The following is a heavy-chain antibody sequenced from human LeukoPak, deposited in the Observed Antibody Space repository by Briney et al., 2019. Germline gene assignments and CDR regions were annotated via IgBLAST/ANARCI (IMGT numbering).Heavy chain of an antibody. V-gene: IGHV5-51*01. CDR3: VRHIAPGYNSGWYFDY. D-gene: IGHD5-12*01. J-gene: IGHJ4*02. CDR1: GYTFTNYW. CDR2: IYPGDSDI. Sequence: GESLQISCKGSGYTFTNYWIGWVRQMPGKGLEWMGTIYPGDSDIRYSPSFQGQVTISADKSISTAYLQWSSLKASDTAMYYCVRHIAPGYNSGWYFDYWGQGTLVTVSS.